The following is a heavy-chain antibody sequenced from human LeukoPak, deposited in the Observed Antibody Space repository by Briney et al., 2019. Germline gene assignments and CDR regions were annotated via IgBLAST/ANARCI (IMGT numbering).Heavy chain of an antibody. J-gene: IGHJ4*02. CDR1: GFTVSSNY. D-gene: IGHD3-10*01. CDR3: ARDPKYYYGSGSYYTPFDY. Sequence: GGSLRLSCAVSGFTVSSNYMSWARQAPGKGLEWVSSISSSSSYIYYADSAKGRFTISRDNAKNSLYLQMNSLRAEDTAVYYCARDPKYYYGSGSYYTPFDYWGQGTLVTVSS. V-gene: IGHV3-21*01. CDR2: ISSSSSYI.